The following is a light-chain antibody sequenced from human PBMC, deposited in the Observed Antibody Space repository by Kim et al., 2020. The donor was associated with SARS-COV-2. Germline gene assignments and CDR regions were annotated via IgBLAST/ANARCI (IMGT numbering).Light chain of an antibody. V-gene: IGKV3-20*01. J-gene: IGKJ2*01. Sequence: SFGSLAWYQQKPGQAPRLLIYGSASRATGIPDKFTGSGSGTDFALTISRLEPEDFAVYYCQQYDASPYTFGLGTKLEI. CDR3: QQYDASPYT. CDR2: GSA. CDR1: SFGS.